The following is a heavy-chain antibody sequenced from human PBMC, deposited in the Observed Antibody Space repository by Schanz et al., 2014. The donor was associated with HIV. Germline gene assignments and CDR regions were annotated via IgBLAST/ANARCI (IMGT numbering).Heavy chain of an antibody. J-gene: IGHJ6*02. D-gene: IGHD6-6*01. CDR2: IWYDGSSK. V-gene: IGHV3-33*01. CDR3: ASTEFPYSSSSDYYYGMDV. CDR1: GFTFSSYD. Sequence: QVQLVESGGGVVQPGRSLRLSCAASGFTFSSYDMHWVRQAPGKGLEWVAVIWYDGSSKYYADSVKGRFTISRDNSKNTLYLQMNSLRAEDTAVYYCASTEFPYSSSSDYYYGMDVWGQGTTVTVSS.